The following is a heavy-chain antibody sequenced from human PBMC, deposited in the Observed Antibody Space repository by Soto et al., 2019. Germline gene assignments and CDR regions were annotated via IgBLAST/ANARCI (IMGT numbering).Heavy chain of an antibody. D-gene: IGHD1-26*01. CDR2: IYYSGST. CDR3: ARHVLVGITQYYYYGMDV. V-gene: IGHV4-28*01. Sequence: SETLSLTCAVSGYSISSSKWWGWIRQPPGKGLEWIGYIYYSGSTNFNPSLKSRVTISVDTSKNQFSLKLSSVTAADTAVYYCARHVLVGITQYYYYGMDVWGQGTTVTVSS. J-gene: IGHJ6*02. CDR1: GYSISSSKW.